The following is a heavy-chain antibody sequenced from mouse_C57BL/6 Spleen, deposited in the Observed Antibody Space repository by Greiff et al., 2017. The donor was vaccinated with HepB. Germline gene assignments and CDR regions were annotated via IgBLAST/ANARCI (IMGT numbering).Heavy chain of an antibody. D-gene: IGHD2-1*01. CDR1: GYTFTSYT. V-gene: IGHV1-4*01. J-gene: IGHJ4*01. CDR3: ARVRVGNYGLDY. Sequence: LQQSGAELARPGASVKMSCKASGYTFTSYTMHWVKQRPGQGLEWIGYINPSSGYTKYNQKFKDKATLTADKSSSTAYMQLSSLTSEDSAVYYCARVRVGNYGLDYWGQGTSVTVSS. CDR2: INPSSGYT.